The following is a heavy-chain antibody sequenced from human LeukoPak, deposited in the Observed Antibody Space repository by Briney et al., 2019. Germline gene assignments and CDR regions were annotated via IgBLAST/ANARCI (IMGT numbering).Heavy chain of an antibody. CDR3: ARIGYSYGYGAFDI. J-gene: IGHJ3*02. CDR2: ISSSSSYI. V-gene: IGHV3-21*01. CDR1: GITFSSYS. Sequence: GGSLRLSCAATGITFSSYSMNWVRQAPGKGLEWVSSISSSSSYIYYADSVKGRFTISRDNAKNSLYLQMNSLRAEDTAVYYCARIGYSYGYGAFDIWGQGTMVTVSS. D-gene: IGHD5-18*01.